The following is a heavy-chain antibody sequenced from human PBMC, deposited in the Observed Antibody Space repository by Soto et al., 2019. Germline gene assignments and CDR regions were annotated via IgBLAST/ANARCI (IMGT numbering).Heavy chain of an antibody. CDR2: INAGNGDR. D-gene: IGHD3-22*01. CDR1: GYTFTTYT. CDR3: ARGRRYLDSSGYVFEY. Sequence: GASVKVSCKASGYTFTTYTMHWVRQAPGQRLEWMAWINAGNGDRNYLQKFQGRVTITRDTSASTAYMELSSLRFDDTAVYYCARGRRYLDSSGYVFEYWGQGTLVTVSS. V-gene: IGHV1-3*01. J-gene: IGHJ4*02.